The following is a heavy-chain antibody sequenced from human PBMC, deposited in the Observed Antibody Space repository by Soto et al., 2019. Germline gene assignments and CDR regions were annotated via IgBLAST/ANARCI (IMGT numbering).Heavy chain of an antibody. V-gene: IGHV1-18*01. J-gene: IGHJ6*02. D-gene: IGHD3-16*01. CDR2: ISAYNGNT. Sequence: EASVKVSCKASGYTFTSYGISWVRQAHGQGLEWMGWISAYNGNTNYAQKLQGRVTMTTDTSTSTAYMELRSLRSDDTAVYYCARVGGSEEDYYYYGMDVWGQGTTVTVSS. CDR3: ARVGGSEEDYYYYGMDV. CDR1: GYTFTSYG.